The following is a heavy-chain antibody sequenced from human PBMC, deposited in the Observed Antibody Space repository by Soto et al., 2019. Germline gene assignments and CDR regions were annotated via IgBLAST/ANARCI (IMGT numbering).Heavy chain of an antibody. J-gene: IGHJ4*02. V-gene: IGHV3-7*03. CDR2: INQDGSAT. CDR3: SRNRGHKTLDY. Sequence: AGSLRLSCAVSGLTFSTTWMTWVRQPPGKGLEWLASINQDGSATYYVDSVKGRFTSSRDNAKNSLYLQLNSLSAEDSVTYYGSRNRGHKTLDYWGQGTLVTVSS. CDR1: GLTFSTTW. D-gene: IGHD2-21*01.